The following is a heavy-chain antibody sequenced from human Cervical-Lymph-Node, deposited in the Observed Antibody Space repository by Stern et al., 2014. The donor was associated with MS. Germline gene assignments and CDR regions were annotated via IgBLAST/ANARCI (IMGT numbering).Heavy chain of an antibody. CDR1: GGTFNNYA. CDR2: IIPMFNTT. CDR3: ARFGASAV. J-gene: IGHJ6*02. V-gene: IGHV1-69*01. Sequence: VQLVQSGAEERKPGSSVKVSCKASGGTFNNYAFSWVRQAPGQGLEWMGGIIPMFNTTEYAQKFQDRVTIIADESTSTAYIELNNLKFDDTAVYFCARFGASAVWGQGTTVIVSS. D-gene: IGHD3-10*01.